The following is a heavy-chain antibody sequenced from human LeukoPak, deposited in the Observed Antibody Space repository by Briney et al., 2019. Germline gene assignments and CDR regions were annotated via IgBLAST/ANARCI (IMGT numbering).Heavy chain of an antibody. D-gene: IGHD6-13*01. CDR2: ISAYNGNT. V-gene: IGHV1-18*01. CDR3: ARDVLKRRSWPLNDY. CDR1: GYTFTRYG. J-gene: IGHJ4*02. Sequence: ASVKVSCKASGYTFTRYGISWVRQAPGQGLEWMGWISAYNGNTNYAQKLQGRVTMTTDTSTSTAYMELRSLRSDDTAVYYCARDVLKRRSWPLNDYWGQGTLVTVSS.